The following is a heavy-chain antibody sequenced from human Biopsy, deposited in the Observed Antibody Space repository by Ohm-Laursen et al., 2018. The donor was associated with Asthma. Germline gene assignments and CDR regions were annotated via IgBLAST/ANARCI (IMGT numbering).Heavy chain of an antibody. CDR2: IYSGGTS. V-gene: IGHV3-66*01. J-gene: IGHJ1*01. Sequence: GSLRLSCSASGFAVSRDHMFWVRQAPGKGLEWVSVIYSGGTSHTADSVRGRFTISRDNAKNSLYLQMNSLRAEDTAVHYCARTFHFWSPYHAEHYQLWGQGTLVTVSS. CDR3: ARTFHFWSPYHAEHYQL. CDR1: GFAVSRDH. D-gene: IGHD3-3*02.